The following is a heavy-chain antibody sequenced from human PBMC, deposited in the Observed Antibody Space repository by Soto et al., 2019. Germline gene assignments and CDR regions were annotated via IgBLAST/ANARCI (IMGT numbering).Heavy chain of an antibody. J-gene: IGHJ6*02. CDR2: ISGSGGST. CDR1: GFTFSSYA. Sequence: GGSLRLSCAASGFTFSSYAMSWVRQAPGKGLEWVSAISGSGGSTYYADSVKGRFTISRDNSKNTLYLQMNSLRAEDTAVYYCAKDHPPPNHDYGDYSYYYYGMDVWGQGTTVTVSS. D-gene: IGHD4-17*01. V-gene: IGHV3-23*01. CDR3: AKDHPPPNHDYGDYSYYYYGMDV.